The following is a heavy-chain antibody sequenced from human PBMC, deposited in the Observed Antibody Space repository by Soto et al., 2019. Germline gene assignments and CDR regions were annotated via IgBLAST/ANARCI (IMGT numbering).Heavy chain of an antibody. Sequence: SVKVSCKASGFTFTSSAVQWVRQARGQRLEWIGWIVVGSGNTNYAQKFQERVTITRDMSTSTAYMELSSLRSEDTAVYYCAAAAGIAARPIRFDPWGQGTLVTVSS. J-gene: IGHJ5*02. CDR1: GFTFTSSA. D-gene: IGHD6-6*01. V-gene: IGHV1-58*01. CDR2: IVVGSGNT. CDR3: AAAAGIAARPIRFDP.